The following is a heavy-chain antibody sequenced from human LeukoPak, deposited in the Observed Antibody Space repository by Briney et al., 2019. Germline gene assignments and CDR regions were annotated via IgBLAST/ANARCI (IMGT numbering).Heavy chain of an antibody. J-gene: IGHJ4*02. Sequence: GASVKVSCKASGYTFTHHGISWVRQAPGQGLEWMGWISCYNGNTNYAQKLQGRVTMTTDTSTSTAYMELRSLRSDDTAVYYCARDVYYYDSSGYPPDYWGQGTLVTVSS. CDR1: GYTFTHHG. V-gene: IGHV1-18*01. CDR2: ISCYNGNT. CDR3: ARDVYYYDSSGYPPDY. D-gene: IGHD3-22*01.